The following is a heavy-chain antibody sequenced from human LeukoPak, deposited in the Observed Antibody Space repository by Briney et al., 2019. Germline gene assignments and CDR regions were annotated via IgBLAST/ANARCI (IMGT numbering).Heavy chain of an antibody. J-gene: IGHJ4*02. CDR1: GFTSSSYG. V-gene: IGHV3-30*18. Sequence: GGSLRLSCAASGFTSSSYGMHWVRQAPGRGLEWVAVISYDGSNKYYADSVKGRFTISRDNSKNTLYLQMNSLRAEDTAVYYCAKDREVLRYFDWLFTDYWGQGTLVTVSS. CDR2: ISYDGSNK. D-gene: IGHD3-9*01. CDR3: AKDREVLRYFDWLFTDY.